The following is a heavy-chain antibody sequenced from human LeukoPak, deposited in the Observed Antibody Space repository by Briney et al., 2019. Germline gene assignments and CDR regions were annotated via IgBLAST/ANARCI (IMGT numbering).Heavy chain of an antibody. CDR2: MNPNSGNT. V-gene: IGHV1-8*03. D-gene: IGHD3-22*01. CDR3: ARVTKWLSKNWFDP. J-gene: IGHJ5*02. Sequence: ASVKVSCKASGYTFTSYDINWVRQATGQGLEWMGWMNPNSGNTGYAQKFQGRVTITRNTSISTAYMELSSLRSEDTAVYYCARVTKWLSKNWFDPWGQGTLVTVSS. CDR1: GYTFTSYD.